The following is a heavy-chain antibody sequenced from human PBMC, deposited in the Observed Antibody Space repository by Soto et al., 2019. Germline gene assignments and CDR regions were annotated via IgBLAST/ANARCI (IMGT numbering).Heavy chain of an antibody. V-gene: IGHV1-69*13. Sequence: GASVKVSCKASGGTFSSYAISWVRQAPGQGLEWMGGIIPIFGTANYAQKFQGRVTITADESTSTAYMELSSLRSEDTAVYYCASRSNIVLVPAAMPGLFDYWGQGTLVTVSS. D-gene: IGHD2-2*01. CDR1: GGTFSSYA. CDR2: IIPIFGTA. J-gene: IGHJ4*02. CDR3: ASRSNIVLVPAAMPGLFDY.